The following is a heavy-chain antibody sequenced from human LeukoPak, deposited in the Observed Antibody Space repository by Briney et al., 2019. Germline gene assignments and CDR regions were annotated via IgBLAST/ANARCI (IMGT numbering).Heavy chain of an antibody. CDR3: AKSRSGSANWALQIFDN. Sequence: GGSLRLSCAASGFTFSSYAMHWVRQAPGKGLEWVVVISYDGSNKYYADSVKGRFTISRDNSKNTLYLQMNSLRAEDTAVYFCAKSRSGSANWALQIFDNWGQGTLVTVSS. CDR2: ISYDGSNK. J-gene: IGHJ4*02. V-gene: IGHV3-30-3*02. CDR1: GFTFSSYA. D-gene: IGHD1-1*01.